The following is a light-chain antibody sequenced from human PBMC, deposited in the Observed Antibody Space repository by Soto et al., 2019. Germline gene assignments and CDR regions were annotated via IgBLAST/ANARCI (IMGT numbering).Light chain of an antibody. V-gene: IGKV1-33*01. CDR3: QQYDNLPYT. Sequence: DIQMTQSPSSLSASVXXXXTITCQASQDXXXXLKWYQQKTGNPPKLLIYDASNLETGVPSRFSGSGSGTDFTFTISRLQPEDIATYYCQQYDNLPYTFGQGTKLEI. CDR1: QDXXXX. CDR2: DAS. J-gene: IGKJ2*01.